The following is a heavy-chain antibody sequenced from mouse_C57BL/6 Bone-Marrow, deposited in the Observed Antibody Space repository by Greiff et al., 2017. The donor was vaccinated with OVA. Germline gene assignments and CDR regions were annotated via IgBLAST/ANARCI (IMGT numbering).Heavy chain of an antibody. CDR1: GYSITSDY. D-gene: IGHD3-3*01. CDR3: ARYGDSRDY. CDR2: ISYSGST. J-gene: IGHJ2*01. V-gene: IGHV3-8*01. Sequence: EVKLVESGPGLAKPSQTLSLTCSVTGYSITSDYWHWLRKFPGTLLEYMGYISYSGSTYYNPSLKSRISITRDTSKNQYYLQLNSETAEDTATYYCARYGDSRDYWGQGTTLTVSS.